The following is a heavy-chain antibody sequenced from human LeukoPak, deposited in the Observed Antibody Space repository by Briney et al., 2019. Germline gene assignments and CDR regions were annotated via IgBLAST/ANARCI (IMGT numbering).Heavy chain of an antibody. CDR3: SIDPPYDSGVGDYYYYGMDV. CDR1: GGAFSSYA. Sequence: SAKVSCKASGGAFSSYAISWVRQAPGQGLEWMGRIIPIFGIANYAQKFQGRVTITADKSTSTAYMELSSLRSEDTAVYYCSIDPPYDSGVGDYYYYGMDVWGQGTTVTVSS. J-gene: IGHJ6*02. D-gene: IGHD3-3*01. V-gene: IGHV1-69*04. CDR2: IIPIFGIA.